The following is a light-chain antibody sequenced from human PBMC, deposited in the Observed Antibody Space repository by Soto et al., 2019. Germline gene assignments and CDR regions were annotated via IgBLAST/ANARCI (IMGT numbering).Light chain of an antibody. CDR2: EVS. CDR3: SSYAGSGV. J-gene: IGLJ2*01. V-gene: IGLV2-8*01. CDR1: SSDVGGYNY. Sequence: QSALTQPPSASGSPGQSVTISCTGTSSDVGGYNYVSWYQQHPGKAPKLMIYEVSKRPSGVPDHFSGSKSGNTASLTVSGLQAEDEAFYYCSSYAGSGVFGVWTKVTVL.